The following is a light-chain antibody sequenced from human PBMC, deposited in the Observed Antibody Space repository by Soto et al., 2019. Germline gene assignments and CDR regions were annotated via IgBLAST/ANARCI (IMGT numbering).Light chain of an antibody. CDR3: QQSYIPPFA. CDR1: QSISSY. CDR2: VAS. Sequence: DIQMTQSPSSLSASVGDRVTITCRASQSISSYLNWYQQKPGKAHKLLIYVASSLQSGVPSRFSGSGSGTEFTLTIRSLQPEDFATYYCQQSYIPPFAFGPGTKVHMK. V-gene: IGKV1-39*01. J-gene: IGKJ3*01.